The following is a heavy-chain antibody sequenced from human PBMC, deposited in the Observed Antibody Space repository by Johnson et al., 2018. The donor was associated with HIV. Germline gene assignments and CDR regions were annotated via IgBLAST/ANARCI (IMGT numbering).Heavy chain of an antibody. J-gene: IGHJ3*02. CDR3: VRDRGTMLLDGAFDI. Sequence: QVQLVESGGGVVQPGRSLRLSCAASGFTFGTFAMHWVRQAPGKGLEWVAVISYEGSTKYYADSVKGRFPISRDNSKNTLYLQMNSLRAEDTAVYYCVRDRGTMLLDGAFDIWGQGTMVTVSS. V-gene: IGHV3-30*04. D-gene: IGHD3-10*01. CDR2: ISYEGSTK. CDR1: GFTFGTFA.